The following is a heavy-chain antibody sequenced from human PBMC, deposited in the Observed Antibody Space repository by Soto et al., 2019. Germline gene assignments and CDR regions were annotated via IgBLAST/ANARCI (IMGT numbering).Heavy chain of an antibody. CDR2: FSRTDNTV. CDR1: GFMFSDYA. V-gene: IGHV3-48*03. CDR3: ARDQPGPTSY. Sequence: GGSLRLSCAASGFMFSDYAMDWVRQAPGKGLEWVSYFSRTDNTVQYADSVKGRFIISRDNVANSLYLQMHSLTAEDTAIYYCARDQPGPTSYWGQGTLVTVSS. J-gene: IGHJ4*02.